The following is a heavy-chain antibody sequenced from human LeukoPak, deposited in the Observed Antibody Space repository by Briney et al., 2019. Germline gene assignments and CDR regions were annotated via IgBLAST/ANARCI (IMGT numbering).Heavy chain of an antibody. Sequence: SEILSLTCTVSGGSISSSSYYWGWIRQPPGKGLEWIGSIYYSGSTYYNPSLKSRVTISVDTSKNQFSLRLSSVTAADTAVYYCATYCSGGSCYGSFDYWGQGTLVTVSS. V-gene: IGHV4-39*01. D-gene: IGHD2-15*01. CDR3: ATYCSGGSCYGSFDY. CDR2: IYYSGST. CDR1: GGSISSSSYY. J-gene: IGHJ4*02.